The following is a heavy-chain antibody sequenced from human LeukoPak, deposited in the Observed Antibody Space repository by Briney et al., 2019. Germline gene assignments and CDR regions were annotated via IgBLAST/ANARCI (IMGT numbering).Heavy chain of an antibody. J-gene: IGHJ4*02. D-gene: IGHD4/OR15-4a*01. V-gene: IGHV3-33*05. CDR2: ISYDGSNK. Sequence: SCKASGYTFTSYGISWVRQAPGKGLEWVAVISYDGSNKYYADSVKGRFTISRDNSKNTLYLQMNRLRAEDTAIYYCFSLTYDYWGQGTLVTVSS. CDR1: GYTFTSYG. CDR3: FSLTYDY.